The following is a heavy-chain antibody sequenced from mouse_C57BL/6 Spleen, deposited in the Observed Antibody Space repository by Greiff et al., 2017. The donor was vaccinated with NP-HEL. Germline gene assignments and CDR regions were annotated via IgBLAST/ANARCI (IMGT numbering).Heavy chain of an antibody. CDR1: GYTFTSYW. J-gene: IGHJ1*03. D-gene: IGHD1-1*01. CDR2: IDPSDSYT. CDR3: ARGLYGWYFDV. Sequence: QVQLQQPGAELVMPGASVKLSCKASGYTFTSYWMHWVKQRPGQGLEWIGEIDPSDSYTNYNQKFKGKSTLTVDKSSSTAYMQLSSLTSEDSAVYYCARGLYGWYFDVWGTGTTVTVSS. V-gene: IGHV1-69*01.